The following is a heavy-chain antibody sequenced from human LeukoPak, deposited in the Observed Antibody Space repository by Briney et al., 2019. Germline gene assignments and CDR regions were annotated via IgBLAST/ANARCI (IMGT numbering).Heavy chain of an antibody. V-gene: IGHV1-58*01. CDR3: AATSSSSPFDY. J-gene: IGHJ4*02. CDR1: GFTFTSSA. D-gene: IGHD6-6*01. CDR2: IVVGSGNT. Sequence: SVKVSCKASGFTFTSSAVQWVRQARGQRLEWIGWIVVGSGNTNYAQKFQERVTITRDTSISTAYMELSRLRSDDTAVYYCAATSSSSPFDYWGQGTLVTVSS.